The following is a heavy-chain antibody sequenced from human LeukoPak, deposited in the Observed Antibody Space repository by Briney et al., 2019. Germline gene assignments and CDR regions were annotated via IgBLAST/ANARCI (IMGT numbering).Heavy chain of an antibody. CDR1: GFTFSSYG. V-gene: IGHV3-23*01. Sequence: GGSLRLSCAASGFTFSSYGMSWVRQAPGKGLEWVSAISGSGGSTYYADSVKGRFTISRDNSKNTLYLQMNSLRAEDTAVYYCARGDIKLIAAAGTNAILDYWGQGTLVTVSS. CDR2: ISGSGGST. J-gene: IGHJ4*02. CDR3: ARGDIKLIAAAGTNAILDY. D-gene: IGHD6-13*01.